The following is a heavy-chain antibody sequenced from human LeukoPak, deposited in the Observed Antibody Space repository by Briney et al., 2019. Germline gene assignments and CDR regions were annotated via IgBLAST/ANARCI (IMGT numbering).Heavy chain of an antibody. V-gene: IGHV1-2*02. D-gene: IGHD5-24*01. Sequence: ASVKVSCKSSGYTFTAYAVHWVRQGPGQGLECMGWITPSDGANYAQKFQGRVTMTRDTSMSTAYMDLNRLTSDDTAVYFCARDRYGDGFAHFDYWGQGTLVTVSS. J-gene: IGHJ4*02. CDR3: ARDRYGDGFAHFDY. CDR2: ITPSDGA. CDR1: GYTFTAYA.